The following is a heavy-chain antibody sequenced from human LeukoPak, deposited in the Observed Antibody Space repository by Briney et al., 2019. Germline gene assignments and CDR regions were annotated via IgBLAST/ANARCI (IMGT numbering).Heavy chain of an antibody. V-gene: IGHV1-69*01. J-gene: IGHJ4*02. CDR3: ARSLTTVKGDFDY. CDR2: IIPIFGTA. D-gene: IGHD4-17*01. Sequence: SVKVSCKACGGTFSSYAISWVRQAPGQGLEWMGGIIPIFGTANYAQKFQGRVTITVDESTSTAYMELSSLRSEDTAVYYCARSLTTVKGDFDYWGQGTLVTVSS. CDR1: GGTFSSYA.